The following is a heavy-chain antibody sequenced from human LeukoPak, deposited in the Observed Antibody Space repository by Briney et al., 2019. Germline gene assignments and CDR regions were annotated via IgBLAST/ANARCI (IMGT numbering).Heavy chain of an antibody. V-gene: IGHV3-30*04. CDR3: ARDPRSSGNFFDY. CDR2: ISYDATNE. J-gene: IGHJ4*02. D-gene: IGHD3-22*01. Sequence: GGSLRLSCAASGFTFSSYVMHWVRQAPGKGLEWVTVISYDATNENYADSVKGRFTISRDNSKNTLYLQMNSLRPEDTAVYYCARDPRSSGNFFDYWGQGTLVTVSS. CDR1: GFTFSSYV.